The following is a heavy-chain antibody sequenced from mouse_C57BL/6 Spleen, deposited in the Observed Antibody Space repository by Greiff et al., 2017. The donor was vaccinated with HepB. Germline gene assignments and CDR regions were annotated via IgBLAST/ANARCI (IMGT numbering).Heavy chain of an antibody. CDR2: IDPSDSYT. CDR1: GYTFTSYW. D-gene: IGHD2-13*01. Sequence: QVQLQQPGAELVMPGASVKLSCKASGYTFTSYWMHWVKQRPGQGLEWIGEIDPSDSYTNYNQKFKGKSTLPVDKSSSTAYMQLSSLTSEDAAVYYCARSGGDYRFDYWGQGTTLTVSS. CDR3: ARSGGDYRFDY. V-gene: IGHV1-69*01. J-gene: IGHJ2*01.